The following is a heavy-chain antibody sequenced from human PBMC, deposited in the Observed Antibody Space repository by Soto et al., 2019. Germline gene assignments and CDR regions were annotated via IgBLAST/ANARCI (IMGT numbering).Heavy chain of an antibody. Sequence: SETLSLTCAVSGYSITTGYYWGWVRRPPGKGLEWIGSVYHSGRTSYNPSLESRVTISVDTSKNLFSLRLSSVTAADTAVYYCARGVNYYDSSGFYPRDYWGQGILVTVSS. D-gene: IGHD3-22*01. CDR1: GYSITTGYY. J-gene: IGHJ4*02. V-gene: IGHV4-38-2*01. CDR2: VYHSGRT. CDR3: ARGVNYYDSSGFYPRDY.